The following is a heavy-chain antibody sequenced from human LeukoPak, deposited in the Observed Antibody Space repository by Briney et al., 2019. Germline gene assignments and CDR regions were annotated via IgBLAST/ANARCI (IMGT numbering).Heavy chain of an antibody. Sequence: GGSLRLSCAASGFSFSTYWMSWYRQAPGKGLEWVANIKKDGSTKYYVDSVKGRFTISRYNAENSLYLQMSSLRAEDTAFYYCARVIYDYFSGSDYNPGAVVDSWGQGTLVTVSS. CDR3: ARVIYDYFSGSDYNPGAVVDS. CDR2: IKKDGSTK. J-gene: IGHJ4*02. CDR1: GFSFSTYW. V-gene: IGHV3-7*01. D-gene: IGHD3-10*01.